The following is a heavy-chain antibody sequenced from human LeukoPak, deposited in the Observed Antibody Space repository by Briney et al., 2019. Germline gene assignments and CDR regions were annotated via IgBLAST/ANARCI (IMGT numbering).Heavy chain of an antibody. CDR3: ARQVGWELGSYHWFDP. CDR2: INHSGST. V-gene: IGHV4-34*01. CDR1: GGSFSGYY. D-gene: IGHD1-26*01. Sequence: SETLSLTCAVYGGSFSGYYWSWIRQPPGKGLEWIGEINHSGSTYYNPSLKSRVTISVDTSKNQFSLKLSSVTAADTAVYYCARQVGWELGSYHWFDPWGQGTLVTVSS. J-gene: IGHJ5*02.